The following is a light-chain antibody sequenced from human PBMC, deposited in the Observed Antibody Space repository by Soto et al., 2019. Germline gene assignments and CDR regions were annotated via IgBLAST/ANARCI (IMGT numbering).Light chain of an antibody. V-gene: IGLV3-21*02. CDR1: NIGRKS. Sequence: SYELTQPPSVSVAPGQTARITCGGNNIGRKSVHWYQQKPGQAPVLVGYDDSDRPSGIPERFSGSNSGNTATLTISRVEAGDEADYYCQVWDSSSDHAVFGGGTQLTVL. CDR2: DDS. CDR3: QVWDSSSDHAV. J-gene: IGLJ7*01.